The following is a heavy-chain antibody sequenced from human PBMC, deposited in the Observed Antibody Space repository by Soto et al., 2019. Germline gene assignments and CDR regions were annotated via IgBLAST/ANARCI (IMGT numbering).Heavy chain of an antibody. CDR3: ARDIYFDSSGYWPFSYYYGMGV. V-gene: IGHV3-33*01. Sequence: GGSLRLSCAASGFTFSSYGMHWVRQAPGKGLEWVAVIWYDGSNKYYADSVKGRFTISRDNSKNTLYLQMNSLRAEDTAVYYCARDIYFDSSGYWPFSYYYGMGVWGQGTTVTVS. CDR2: IWYDGSNK. CDR1: GFTFSSYG. J-gene: IGHJ6*02. D-gene: IGHD3-22*01.